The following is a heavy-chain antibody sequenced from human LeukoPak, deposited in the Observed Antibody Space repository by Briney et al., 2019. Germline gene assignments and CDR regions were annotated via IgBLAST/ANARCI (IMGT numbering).Heavy chain of an antibody. CDR3: ARGRVVEA. J-gene: IGHJ4*02. Sequence: SETLSLTCAVYGGSFSGYYWSWIRQPPGKGLEWIGEINHSGSTNYNPSLKGRVTISVDTSKNQFSLKLSSVTAADTAVYYCARGRVVEAWGQGTLVTVSS. D-gene: IGHD3-3*01. CDR2: INHSGST. CDR1: GGSFSGYY. V-gene: IGHV4-34*01.